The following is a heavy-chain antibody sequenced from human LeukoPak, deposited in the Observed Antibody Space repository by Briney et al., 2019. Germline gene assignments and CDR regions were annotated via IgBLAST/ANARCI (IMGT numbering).Heavy chain of an antibody. J-gene: IGHJ4*02. V-gene: IGHV3-48*03. D-gene: IGHD6-13*01. Sequence: GGSLRLSCAASGFTLSSYEMNWVRQAPGKGLEWVSYISISGTTIYYADSVKGRFTISRDNAKNSLYLQMNSLRAEDTAVYYCARASSSWVGGDYWGQGTLVTDSS. CDR1: GFTLSSYE. CDR2: ISISGTTI. CDR3: ARASSSWVGGDY.